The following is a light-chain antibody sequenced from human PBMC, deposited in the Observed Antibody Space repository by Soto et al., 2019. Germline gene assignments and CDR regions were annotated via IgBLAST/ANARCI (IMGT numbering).Light chain of an antibody. CDR3: CSYAGSYTHV. J-gene: IGLJ1*01. CDR2: DVI. CDR1: SSDVGRYNF. Sequence: QSFLTQPRSVSGSPGQSVTISCTGTSSDVGRYNFVSWYQQHPDKAPKLMIYDVIKRPSGVPDRFSGSKSGNTASLTIYGLQAEDEADYHCCSYAGSYTHVFGTGTKLTVL. V-gene: IGLV2-11*01.